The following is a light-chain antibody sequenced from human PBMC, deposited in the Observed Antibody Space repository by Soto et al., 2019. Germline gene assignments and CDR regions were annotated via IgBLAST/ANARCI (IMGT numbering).Light chain of an antibody. Sequence: QSALTQPASVSGSPGQSITISCTGTSRDIGGYNYVSWYQQHPGKAPKLMIYEVSNRPSGVSNRFSGSKSGNTASLTISGLQAEDEADYYCSSYATSTLGVFGGGTKLTV. CDR3: SSYATSTLGV. V-gene: IGLV2-14*01. CDR2: EVS. CDR1: SRDIGGYNY. J-gene: IGLJ2*01.